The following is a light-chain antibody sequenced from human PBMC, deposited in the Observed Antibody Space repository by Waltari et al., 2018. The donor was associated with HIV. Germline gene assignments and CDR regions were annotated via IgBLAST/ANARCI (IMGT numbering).Light chain of an antibody. CDR1: NLGDKY. CDR3: QAWDGNKLL. J-gene: IGLJ2*01. Sequence: YNLADSTSVYGSVGQACSIPCSRYNLGDKYACWCQQKPGQAPVLVIYQDSKRPSGIPERFSGSNTGNTATLTSDWTQAMDEADYYYQAWDGNKLLFGGGTKLTVL. CDR2: QDS. V-gene: IGLV3-1*01.